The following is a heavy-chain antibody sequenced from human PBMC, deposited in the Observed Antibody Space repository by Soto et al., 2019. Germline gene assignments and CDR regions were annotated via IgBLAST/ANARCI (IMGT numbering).Heavy chain of an antibody. CDR3: AGGPDYDGYFDD. CDR2: IIFPFVTP. V-gene: IGHV1-69*05. CDR1: GGTFSNYA. Sequence: QVRPVQSGAEVKKPGSSVKVSCKASGGTFSNYAIGWVRQAPGQGLEWMGAIIFPFVTPNYAQKLRGAVTITTDEYMTTVYMEVSGLRSEDTAVYYCAGGPDYDGYFDDWGRGTLVTVTS. D-gene: IGHD3-22*01. J-gene: IGHJ4*02.